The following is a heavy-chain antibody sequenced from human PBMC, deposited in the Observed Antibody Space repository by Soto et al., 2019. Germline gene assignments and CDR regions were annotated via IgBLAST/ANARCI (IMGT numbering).Heavy chain of an antibody. J-gene: IGHJ6*02. CDR2: ISGGGGST. Sequence: PGGSLRLSCAASGFTFSTHAMNWVRQAPGKGLEWVSAISGGGGSTYYADSVKGRVTISRDNSKNTLYLQMNSLRAEDTAVYYCAKVSLGALTFTDYYYYGLDVWGQGTTVTVSS. V-gene: IGHV3-23*01. CDR3: AKVSLGALTFTDYYYYGLDV. D-gene: IGHD1-26*01. CDR1: GFTFSTHA.